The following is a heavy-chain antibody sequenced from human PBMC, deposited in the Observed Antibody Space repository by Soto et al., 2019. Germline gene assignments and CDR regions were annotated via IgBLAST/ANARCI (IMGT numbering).Heavy chain of an antibody. CDR2: VSAYNGNT. CDR3: ARLARSSSPDHDY. CDR1: GYTFTTYG. J-gene: IGHJ4*02. D-gene: IGHD6-6*01. V-gene: IGHV1-18*01. Sequence: ASVKVSCKASGYTFTTYGVSWVRQAPGQGLEWMGWVSAYNGNTNYAQKLQGRLTMTTDTSTSTVYMELRNLSSDDTAVYYCARLARSSSPDHDYWGQGTLVTVSS.